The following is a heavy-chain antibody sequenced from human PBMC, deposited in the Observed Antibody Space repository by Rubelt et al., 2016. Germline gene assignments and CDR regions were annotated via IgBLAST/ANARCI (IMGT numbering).Heavy chain of an antibody. CDR3: ARSLGELSFDY. Sequence: WHSGSTNYNPSLKSRVTISLDKSKNQFSLKMTSVTAADTAVYYCARSLGELSFDYWGQGTLVTVSS. V-gene: IGHV4-4*02. D-gene: IGHD3-16*02. J-gene: IGHJ4*02. CDR2: WHSGST.